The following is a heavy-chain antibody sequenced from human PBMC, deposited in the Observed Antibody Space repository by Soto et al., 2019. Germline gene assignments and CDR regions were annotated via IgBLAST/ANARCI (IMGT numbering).Heavy chain of an antibody. CDR2: ISGTGDTT. V-gene: IGHV3-23*01. J-gene: IGHJ4*02. D-gene: IGHD3-22*01. CDR1: GFTFSAYA. CDR3: AKGGSYYEGSGSWEHFFDS. Sequence: GGSLRLSCAASGFTFSAYAMHWVRQAPGKGLEWVSVISGTGDTTYYADSVKGRFTISRDNSKKTLFLQMTGLRAEDTAVYYCAKGGSYYEGSGSWEHFFDSWGQGTLVTVSS.